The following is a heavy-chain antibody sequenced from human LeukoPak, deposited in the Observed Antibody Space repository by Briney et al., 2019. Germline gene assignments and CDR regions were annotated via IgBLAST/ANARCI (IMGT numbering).Heavy chain of an antibody. D-gene: IGHD1-26*01. Sequence: PSETLSLTCSVSGTSMRKSYWGWIRQPPGKGLEWIGSIYYSGNTYYNPSLKSRVTISVDTSKNQFSLKLSSVTAADTAVYYCASIVSRYSGTDYNFDSWGQGTLVTVSS. CDR3: ASIVSRYSGTDYNFDS. V-gene: IGHV4-39*01. CDR1: GTSMRKSY. CDR2: IYYSGNT. J-gene: IGHJ4*02.